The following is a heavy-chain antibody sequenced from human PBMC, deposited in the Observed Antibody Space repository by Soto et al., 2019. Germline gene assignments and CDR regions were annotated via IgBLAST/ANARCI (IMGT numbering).Heavy chain of an antibody. CDR2: IKQDGSEK. CDR1: GFTFSSYW. V-gene: IGHV3-7*03. J-gene: IGHJ4*02. Sequence: GGSLRLSCAASGFTFSSYWMSWVRQAPGKGLEWVANIKQDGSEKYYVDSVKGRFTISRDNSKNTLYLQMNSLRAEDTAVYYCAKGLFSGDYWGQGTLVTVSS. CDR3: AKGLFSGDY. D-gene: IGHD6-25*01.